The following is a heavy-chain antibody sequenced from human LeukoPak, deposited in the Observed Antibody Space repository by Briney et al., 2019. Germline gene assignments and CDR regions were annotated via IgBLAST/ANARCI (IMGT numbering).Heavy chain of an antibody. V-gene: IGHV4-30-4*01. CDR1: GGSISSGDYY. J-gene: IGHJ5*02. D-gene: IGHD6-19*01. CDR3: ARVGIAVAGTIVWFDP. CDR2: IYYSGST. Sequence: PSETLSLTCTVSGGSISSGDYYWSWIRQPPGKGLECIGYIYYSGSTYYNPSLKSRVTISVDTSKNQFSLKLSSVTAADTAVYYCARVGIAVAGTIVWFDPWGQGTLVTVPS.